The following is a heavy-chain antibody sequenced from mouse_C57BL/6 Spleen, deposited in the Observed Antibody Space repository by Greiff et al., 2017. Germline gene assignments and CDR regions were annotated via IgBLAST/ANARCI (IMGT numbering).Heavy chain of an antibody. CDR2: ISSGGSYT. V-gene: IGHV5-6*01. J-gene: IGHJ1*03. CDR3: ARQDDYDPLYWYFDV. CDR1: GFTFSSYG. Sequence: EVQLVESGGDLVKPGGSLKLSCAASGFTFSSYGMSWVRQTPDKRLEWVATISSGGSYTYYPDSVKGRFTISRDNAKNTLYLQMSSLKSEDTAMYYCARQDDYDPLYWYFDVWGTGTTVTVSS. D-gene: IGHD2-4*01.